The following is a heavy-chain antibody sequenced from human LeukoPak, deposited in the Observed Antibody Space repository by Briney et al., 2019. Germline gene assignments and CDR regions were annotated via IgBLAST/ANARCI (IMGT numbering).Heavy chain of an antibody. J-gene: IGHJ5*02. CDR3: ARGCAAVTPHNWFDP. CDR1: AGSISGSY. CDR2: IYYSGST. Sequence: PQTLSLTCTASAGSISGSYWSWVRQPPGKGLEWMGFIYYSGSTNYNTCPKCRVTVSVDTSKYQFTLKLSSVTAADTAVYYCARGCAAVTPHNWFDPGGQGTLVTVSA. D-gene: IGHD6-13*01. V-gene: IGHV4-59*01.